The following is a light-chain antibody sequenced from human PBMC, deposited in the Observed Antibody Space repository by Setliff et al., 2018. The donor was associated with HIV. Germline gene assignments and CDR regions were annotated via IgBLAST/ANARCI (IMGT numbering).Light chain of an antibody. CDR2: AVR. V-gene: IGLV2-14*01. J-gene: IGLJ1*01. Sequence: SVLTQPASVSGSPGQSITISCTGTSSDVGGYNYVSWYQQNPGTAPKLIIYAVRNRPSGVSNRFSGSKSGNTASLTISGLQAEDEADYYCSSYAITNTVRFGTGTKVTVL. CDR1: SSDVGGYNY. CDR3: SSYAITNTVR.